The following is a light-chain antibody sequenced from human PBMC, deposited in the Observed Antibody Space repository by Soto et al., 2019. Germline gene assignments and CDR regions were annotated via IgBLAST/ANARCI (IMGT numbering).Light chain of an antibody. CDR1: RDIYNY. Sequence: DVQVTQSPASLSASVGDRVNISCRTSRDIYNYLAWYQQKSGQSPKLLINAASSLQPGVPSRFSGSGAGTDLTLSISSLQPEDVATYYCQKYASVPRTFGQGTKVEIK. CDR2: AAS. J-gene: IGKJ1*01. CDR3: QKYASVPRT. V-gene: IGKV1-27*01.